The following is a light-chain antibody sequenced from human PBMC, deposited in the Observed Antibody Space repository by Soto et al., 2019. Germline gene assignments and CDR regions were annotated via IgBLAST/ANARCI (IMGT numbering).Light chain of an antibody. CDR3: QQYDNSPLT. Sequence: EIVLTQSPGTLSLSPGERATLSCRASQPISSHIYLAWYQQKPGQAPRVLISGASRRATGISDRFSGSGSGKDFTRTISRLEPEDFAVYYCQQYDNSPLTFGGGTKVEIK. J-gene: IGKJ4*01. V-gene: IGKV3-20*01. CDR2: GAS. CDR1: QPISSHIY.